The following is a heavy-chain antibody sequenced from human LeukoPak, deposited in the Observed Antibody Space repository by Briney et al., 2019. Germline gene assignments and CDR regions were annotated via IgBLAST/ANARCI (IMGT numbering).Heavy chain of an antibody. CDR3: ARVLAAAGNNWFDP. CDR2: IYYSGST. CDR1: GGSISSSSYY. D-gene: IGHD6-13*01. V-gene: IGHV4-39*07. Sequence: SETLSLTCTVSGGSISSSSYYWGWIRQPPGTGLEWIGSIYYSGSTYYNPSLKSRVTISVDTSKNQFSLKLSSVTAADTAVYYCARVLAAAGNNWFDPWGQGTLVTVSS. J-gene: IGHJ5*02.